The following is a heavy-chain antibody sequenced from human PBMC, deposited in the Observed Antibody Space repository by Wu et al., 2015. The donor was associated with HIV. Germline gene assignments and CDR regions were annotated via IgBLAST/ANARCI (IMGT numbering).Heavy chain of an antibody. V-gene: IGHV1-2*02. D-gene: IGHD5-24*01. CDR1: GYTFTGYY. Sequence: QVQLVQSGAEVKKPGASVKVSCKASGYTFTGYYMHWVRQAPGQGLEWMGWINPNSGGSGGTNYAQKFQGRVTMTRDTSISTAYMELSRLRSDDTAVYFCVVATINAFDIWGHGTAVTVSS. CDR2: INPNSGGSGGT. CDR3: VVATINAFDI. J-gene: IGHJ3*02.